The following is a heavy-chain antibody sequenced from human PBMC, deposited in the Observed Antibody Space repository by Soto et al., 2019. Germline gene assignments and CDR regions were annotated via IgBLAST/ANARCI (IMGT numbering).Heavy chain of an antibody. CDR1: NGSISTTSYN. Sequence: QMQLQESGPGLVKPSETLSLTCTVSNGSISTTSYNWGWIRQSPGKWLESIGTIFYTGTTSYNPSLKSRGTITVDTSNNRFSLNLASVTAADTALYYCARHGSFWCQGILVVVSS. CDR3: ARHGSF. V-gene: IGHV4-39*01. CDR2: IFYTGTT. J-gene: IGHJ4*02. D-gene: IGHD3-16*02.